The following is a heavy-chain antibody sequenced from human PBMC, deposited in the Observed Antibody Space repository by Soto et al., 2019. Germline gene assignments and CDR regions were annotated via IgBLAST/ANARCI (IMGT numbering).Heavy chain of an antibody. J-gene: IGHJ4*02. Sequence: PGGSLRLSCAASGFTFSSYAMRWVRQAPGKGLEWVSAISGSGGSTYYADSVKGRFTISRDNSKNTLYLQMNSLRAEDTAVYYCVTWYSSSWYAPAYDYWGQGTLVTVSS. CDR2: ISGSGGST. CDR3: VTWYSSSWYAPAYDY. V-gene: IGHV3-23*01. D-gene: IGHD6-13*01. CDR1: GFTFSSYA.